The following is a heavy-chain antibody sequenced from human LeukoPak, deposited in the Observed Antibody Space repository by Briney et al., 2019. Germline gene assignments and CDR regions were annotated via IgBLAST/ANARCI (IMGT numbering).Heavy chain of an antibody. CDR3: ARDPGDIWNGYHLDY. V-gene: IGHV3-48*02. D-gene: IGHD3/OR15-3a*01. J-gene: IGHJ4*02. CDR1: GFTFSSYS. CDR2: ISSSSSTI. Sequence: PGGSLRLSCAASGFTFSSYSMNWVRQAPGKGLEWVSYISSSSSTIYHADSVKGRFTISRDNAKNSLYLQMNSLRDEDTAVYYCARDPGDIWNGYHLDYWGQGTLVTVSS.